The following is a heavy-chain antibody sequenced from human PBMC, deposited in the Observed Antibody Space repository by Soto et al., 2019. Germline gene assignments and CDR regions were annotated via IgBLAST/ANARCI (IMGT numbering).Heavy chain of an antibody. V-gene: IGHV1-69*12. CDR1: GGTFSSYA. Sequence: QVQLVQSGAVVKKPGSSVEVSCRASGGTFSSYAISWVRQAPGQGLEWMGGIIPIFGTANYAQKFQGRVTITADESTSTAYMELSSLRSQDTAVYYCARDSPDVRFLEWSDWGQGTLVTVSS. J-gene: IGHJ4*02. CDR3: ARDSPDVRFLEWSD. CDR2: IIPIFGTA. D-gene: IGHD3-3*01.